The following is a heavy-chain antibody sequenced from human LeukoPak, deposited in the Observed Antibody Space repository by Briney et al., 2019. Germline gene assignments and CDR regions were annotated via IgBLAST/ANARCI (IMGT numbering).Heavy chain of an antibody. CDR1: GFTFSSYW. V-gene: IGHV3-7*05. J-gene: IGHJ4*02. Sequence: GGSLTLSCVASGFTFSSYWMTWVRQAPGKGLEWVANIKRDGSEKYYVDSVKGRFTISRDTAKNSLYLQMNSLRAEDTAVYYCTRAGLAAAGDYWGQGTLATVYS. D-gene: IGHD6-13*01. CDR3: TRAGLAAAGDY. CDR2: IKRDGSEK.